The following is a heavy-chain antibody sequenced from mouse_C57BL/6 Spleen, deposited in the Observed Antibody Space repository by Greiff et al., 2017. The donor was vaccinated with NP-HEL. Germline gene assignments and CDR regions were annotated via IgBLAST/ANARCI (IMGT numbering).Heavy chain of an antibody. CDR1: GYAFTNYL. D-gene: IGHD1-3*01. CDR3: ARVGMSELEYFDY. Sequence: VQLQESGAELVRPGTSVKVSCKASGYAFTNYLIEWLKQRPGQGLEWIGVINPGSGGTNYNEKFKGKATLTADKSSSTAYMQLSSLTSEDSAVYFCARVGMSELEYFDYWGQGTTLTVSS. J-gene: IGHJ2*01. CDR2: INPGSGGT. V-gene: IGHV1-54*01.